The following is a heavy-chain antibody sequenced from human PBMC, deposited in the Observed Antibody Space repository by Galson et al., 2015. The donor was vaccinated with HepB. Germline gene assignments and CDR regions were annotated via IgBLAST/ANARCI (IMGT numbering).Heavy chain of an antibody. Sequence: SLRLSCAASGFTFSSYSMNWVRQAPGKGLEWVSYISSSSSTIYYADSVKGRFTISRDNAKNSLYLQMNSLRAEDTAVYYCARDPPYDSSGFDYWGQGTLVTVST. CDR3: ARDPPYDSSGFDY. D-gene: IGHD3-22*01. J-gene: IGHJ4*02. CDR2: ISSSSSTI. V-gene: IGHV3-48*01. CDR1: GFTFSSYS.